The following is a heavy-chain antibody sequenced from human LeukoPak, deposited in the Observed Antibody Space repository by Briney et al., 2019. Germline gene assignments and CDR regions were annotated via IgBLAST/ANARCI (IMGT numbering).Heavy chain of an antibody. V-gene: IGHV3-53*01. CDR1: GLTVSSSY. CDR3: ARDRTYCSAGSCPQLDY. J-gene: IGHJ4*02. D-gene: IGHD2-15*01. CDR2: IYNDGST. Sequence: GGSLRLSCAASGLTVSSSYMSWVRQAPGKGLEWVSIIYNDGSTYYADSMKGRFTISRDNSKNTLYLQVNSLRSEDTAVYYCARDRTYCSAGSCPQLDYWGQGTLVTVSS.